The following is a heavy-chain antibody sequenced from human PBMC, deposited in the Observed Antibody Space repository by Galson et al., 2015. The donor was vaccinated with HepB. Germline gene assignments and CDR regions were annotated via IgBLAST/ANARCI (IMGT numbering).Heavy chain of an antibody. CDR1: GFTVSRNY. Sequence: SLRLSCAASGFTVSRNYMNWVRQAAGKGLEWLSVLYSGGDTYYADSVKDRFTISRDNSKNTLYLQMNSLRAEDTAVYYCATNQITSGWIANWGQGTLVTVSS. CDR2: LYSGGDT. J-gene: IGHJ4*02. V-gene: IGHV3-66*01. CDR3: ATNQITSGWIAN. D-gene: IGHD6-19*01.